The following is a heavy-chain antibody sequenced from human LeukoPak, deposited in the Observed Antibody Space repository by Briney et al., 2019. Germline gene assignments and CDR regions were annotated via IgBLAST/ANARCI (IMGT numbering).Heavy chain of an antibody. V-gene: IGHV4-38-2*02. J-gene: IGHJ3*02. CDR3: ARIVVPAGNAFDI. Sequence: PSETLSLTCTVSGYSISSGYYWGWIRQPPGKGLEWIGSIYHSGSTYYNPSLKSRVTISVDTSKNQFSLKLSSVTAADTAVYYCARIVVPAGNAFDIWGQGTMVTVSS. D-gene: IGHD2-2*01. CDR2: IYHSGST. CDR1: GYSISSGYY.